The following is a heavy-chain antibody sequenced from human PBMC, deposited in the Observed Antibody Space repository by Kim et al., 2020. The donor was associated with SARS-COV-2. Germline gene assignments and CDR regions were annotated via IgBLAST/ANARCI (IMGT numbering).Heavy chain of an antibody. Sequence: GGSLRLSCSASGFTFSSYTIHWVRQAPGKGLEYVSAISSNGGKTYYADSVKGRFTISRDNSKNTLYLQMSSLRDEDTAVYYCVKKIGATSLAYYGMDVWGQGTTVTVSS. J-gene: IGHJ6*02. CDR2: ISSNGGKT. CDR3: VKKIGATSLAYYGMDV. V-gene: IGHV3-64D*09. D-gene: IGHD1-26*01. CDR1: GFTFSSYT.